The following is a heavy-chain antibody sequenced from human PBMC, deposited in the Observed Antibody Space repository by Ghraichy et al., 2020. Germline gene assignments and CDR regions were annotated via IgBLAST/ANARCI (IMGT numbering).Heavy chain of an antibody. CDR3: ARGGPDCPDGSCYEGDLDY. J-gene: IGHJ4*02. D-gene: IGHD3-10*01. Sequence: GGSLRLSCAASGFMMKDYWMYWVRQAPGKGLVWVSRINVNGRRTEYADSEKGRFSVSRDNTKNMLFLQMTGLRVDDTAVYYCARGGPDCPDGSCYEGDLDYWGQGVLVAVSS. V-gene: IGHV3-74*03. CDR2: INVNGRRT. CDR1: GFMMKDYW.